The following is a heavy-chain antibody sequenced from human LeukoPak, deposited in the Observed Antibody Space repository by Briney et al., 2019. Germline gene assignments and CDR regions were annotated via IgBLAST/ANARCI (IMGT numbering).Heavy chain of an antibody. CDR2: INPNSGGT. CDR1: GYTLTVYY. J-gene: IGHJ5*02. D-gene: IGHD3-10*01. V-gene: IGHV1-2*02. CDR3: ARDREGSFSVGVNNWFDP. Sequence: ASVKVSCKASGYTLTVYYVHWVRQATGQGLEWMGWINPNSGGTNYAQKFQGRVTMTRDTSISTAYMELSRLRSDDTAVYYCARDREGSFSVGVNNWFDPWGQGTLVTVSS.